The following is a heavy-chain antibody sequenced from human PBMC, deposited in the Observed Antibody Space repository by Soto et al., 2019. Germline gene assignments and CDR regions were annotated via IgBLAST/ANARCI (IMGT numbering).Heavy chain of an antibody. Sequence: PGGSLRLSCVASGFTFSYYAMSWVRQAPGKGLEWVSTLGDYSHYADSVKGRFTISRDNAKQSLYLQMNSLRAEDPAGDYCEITVREIDFCGQXSLVTVSS. CDR1: GFTFSYYA. D-gene: IGHD3-10*01. CDR2: LGDYS. V-gene: IGHV3-23*01. CDR3: EITVREIDF. J-gene: IGHJ4*02.